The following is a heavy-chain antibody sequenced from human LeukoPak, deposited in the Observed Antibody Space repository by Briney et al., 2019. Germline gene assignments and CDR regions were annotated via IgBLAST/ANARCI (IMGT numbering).Heavy chain of an antibody. CDR2: IYTSGST. Sequence: SETLSLTCTVSGGSISSGSYYWSWIRQPAGKGLEWIGRIYTSGSTNYNPSLKSRVTISVDTSKNQFSLKLSSVTAADTAVYYCASTGGRDFWSGYSSNDAFDIWGQGTMVTVSS. CDR1: GGSISSGSYY. D-gene: IGHD3-3*01. V-gene: IGHV4-61*02. J-gene: IGHJ3*02. CDR3: ASTGGRDFWSGYSSNDAFDI.